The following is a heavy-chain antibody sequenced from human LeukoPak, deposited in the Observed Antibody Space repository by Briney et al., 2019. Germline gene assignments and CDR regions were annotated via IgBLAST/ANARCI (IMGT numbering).Heavy chain of an antibody. D-gene: IGHD1-20*01. CDR2: ISSSGGST. J-gene: IGHJ4*02. CDR3: AKDLNWNDVGYFDY. V-gene: IGHV3-23*01. CDR1: GFTFSSYA. Sequence: GGSLRLSCAASGFTFSSYAMNWVRQAPGKGLEWVSGISSSGGSTYYADSVKGRFTISRDNSKNTLSLQLNSLRVEDTAIYYCAKDLNWNDVGYFDYWGQGTLVTVSS.